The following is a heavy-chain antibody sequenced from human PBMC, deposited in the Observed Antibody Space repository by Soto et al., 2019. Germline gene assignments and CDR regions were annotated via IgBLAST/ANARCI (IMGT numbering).Heavy chain of an antibody. J-gene: IGHJ4*02. Sequence: GGSLRLSCAASGFTFSIYAMSWVRQAPGKGLEWVSAISGSGGSTYYADSVKGRFTISRDNSKNTLYLQMNSLRAEDTAVYYCAKQLPGPLDGEAFDYWGQGTLVTVSS. CDR3: AKQLPGPLDGEAFDY. CDR1: GFTFSIYA. D-gene: IGHD1-1*01. V-gene: IGHV3-23*01. CDR2: ISGSGGST.